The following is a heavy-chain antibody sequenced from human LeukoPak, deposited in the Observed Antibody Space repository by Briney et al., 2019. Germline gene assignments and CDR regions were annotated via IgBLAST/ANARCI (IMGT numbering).Heavy chain of an antibody. V-gene: IGHV1-18*01. CDR2: TSAYTGNT. CDR3: ARARDGGSGCLDY. CDR1: GYTFTSYG. D-gene: IGHD6-19*01. Sequence: ASVKVSCKASGYTFTSYGISWVRQAPGQGLEWMGWTSAYTGNTNYAQKLQGRVTMTIDTSTSTAYLELRSHRADDTALYYCARARDGGSGCLDYWGQGTLVTVSS. J-gene: IGHJ4*02.